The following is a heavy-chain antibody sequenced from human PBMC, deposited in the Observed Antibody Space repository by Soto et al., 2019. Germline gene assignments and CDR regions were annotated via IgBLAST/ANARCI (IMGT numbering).Heavy chain of an antibody. CDR1: GGSISSYY. Sequence: SATLCLTCTVSGGSISSYYWNGIAEAAGNGLEWIGRIYTSGSTNYNPSLKSRVTMSVDTSKNQFSLKLSSVTAADTAVYYCARDMLSYGSGSYYGYYFDYWGQGTLVTVS. D-gene: IGHD3-10*01. CDR3: ARDMLSYGSGSYYGYYFDY. V-gene: IGHV4-4*07. J-gene: IGHJ4*02. CDR2: IYTSGST.